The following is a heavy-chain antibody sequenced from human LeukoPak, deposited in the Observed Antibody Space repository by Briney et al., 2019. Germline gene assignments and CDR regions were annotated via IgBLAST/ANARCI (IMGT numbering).Heavy chain of an antibody. CDR1: GYTFTSYG. D-gene: IGHD1-1*01. V-gene: IGHV1-18*01. J-gene: IGHJ5*02. CDR3: ARDRAGTTRGWFDP. Sequence: ASVKVSCKASGYTFTSYGISWVRQAPGQGLEWMRWISAYNGNTNYAQKVQGRVTMTTDTSTSTAYMEVRSLRSDDTAVYYCARDRAGTTRGWFDPWGQGTLVTVSS. CDR2: ISAYNGNT.